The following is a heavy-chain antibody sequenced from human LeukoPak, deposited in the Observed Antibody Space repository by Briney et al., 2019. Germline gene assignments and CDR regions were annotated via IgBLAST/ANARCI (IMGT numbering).Heavy chain of an antibody. J-gene: IGHJ3*02. CDR1: GGSISSSSYY. CDR2: IYYSGST. V-gene: IGHV4-39*07. CDR3: ARGLTPDAFDI. Sequence: PSETLSLTCTVSGGSISSSSYYWGWIRQPPGKGLEWIGSIYYSGSTYYNPSLKSRVTISVDTSKNQFSLKLSSVTAADTAVYYCARGLTPDAFDIWGQGTMVTVSS.